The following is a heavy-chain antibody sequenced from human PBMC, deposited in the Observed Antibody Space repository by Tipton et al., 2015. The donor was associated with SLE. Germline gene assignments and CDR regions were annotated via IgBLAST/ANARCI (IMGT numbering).Heavy chain of an antibody. Sequence: LRLSCTVSGGSISSYYWSWIRQPPGKGLEWIGYIYYSGSTNYNPSLKSRVTISVDTSKNQFSLKLSAVTAADTAVYYCARGSLVLPTVAGDVDAFDIWGQGTAVIVSS. CDR3: ARGSLVLPTVAGDVDAFDI. V-gene: IGHV4-59*12. J-gene: IGHJ3*02. D-gene: IGHD4-23*01. CDR2: IYYSGST. CDR1: GGSISSYY.